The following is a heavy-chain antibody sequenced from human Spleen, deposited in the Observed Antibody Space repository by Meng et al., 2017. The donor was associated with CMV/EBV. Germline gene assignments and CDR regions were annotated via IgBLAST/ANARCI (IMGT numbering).Heavy chain of an antibody. CDR1: GGSISSSSYF. D-gene: IGHD6-13*01. J-gene: IGHJ4*02. CDR2: IYYSGSP. V-gene: IGHV4-39*07. CDR3: ARDGIAAAGLDY. Sequence: SETLSLTCTVSGGSISSSSYFWGWIRQPPGKGLGWIGRIYYSGSPSYNPSLKSRVTISVDTSKNQFSLKLSSVTAADTAVYYCARDGIAAAGLDYWGQGTLVTVSS.